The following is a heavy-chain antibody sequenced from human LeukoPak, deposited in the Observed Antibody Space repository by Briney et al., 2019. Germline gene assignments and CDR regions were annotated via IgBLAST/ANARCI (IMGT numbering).Heavy chain of an antibody. D-gene: IGHD3-10*01. Sequence: GGSLRLSCAASGFTFSSYTMNWVRQAPGKGPEWVSHISGSGSAMYYADSVKGLFTISRDNAKNSLYLQMNSLRDEDTALYYCTRDWSYSFDYWGQGTLVTVSS. J-gene: IGHJ4*02. V-gene: IGHV3-48*02. CDR3: TRDWSYSFDY. CDR2: ISGSGSAM. CDR1: GFTFSSYT.